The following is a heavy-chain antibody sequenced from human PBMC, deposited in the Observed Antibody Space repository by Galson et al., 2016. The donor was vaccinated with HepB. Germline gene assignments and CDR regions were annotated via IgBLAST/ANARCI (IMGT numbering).Heavy chain of an antibody. V-gene: IGHV1-18*01. J-gene: IGHJ1*01. CDR3: SRGRALTYLARHDN. CDR2: ISGNTGNT. D-gene: IGHD3-3*02. Sequence: SVKVSCKVSGYSFSSSGINWVRQAPGQGLEWMGWISGNTGNTNYAQNVEGRVTMTIDASTTTAYMELRSLRSDDTAMYFCSRGRALTYLARHDNWGQGTLVTVSS. CDR1: GYSFSSSG.